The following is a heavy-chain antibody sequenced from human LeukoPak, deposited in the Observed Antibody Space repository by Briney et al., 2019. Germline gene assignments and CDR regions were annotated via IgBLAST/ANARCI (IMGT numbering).Heavy chain of an antibody. CDR2: ISAYNGNT. J-gene: IGHJ6*02. CDR1: GYTFTSYG. Sequence: PRASVKVSCKASGYTFTSYGISWVRQAPGRGLEWMGWISAYNGNTNYAQKLQGRVTMTTDTSTSTAYMELRSLRSDDTAVYYCAREYCSSTSCYPRPYYYYGMDVWGQGTTVTVSS. CDR3: AREYCSSTSCYPRPYYYYGMDV. V-gene: IGHV1-18*01. D-gene: IGHD2-2*01.